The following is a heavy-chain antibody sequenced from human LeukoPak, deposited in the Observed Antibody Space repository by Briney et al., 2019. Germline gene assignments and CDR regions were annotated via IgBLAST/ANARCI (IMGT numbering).Heavy chain of an antibody. CDR3: ARVTRACSGGSCYPDY. D-gene: IGHD2-15*01. CDR2: ITPILGIA. J-gene: IGHJ4*02. CDR1: GGTFSSYA. V-gene: IGHV1-69*04. Sequence: ASVKVSCKASGGTFSSYAISWVRQAPGQGLEWMGRITPILGIANYAQEFQGRVTITADKSTSTAYMELSSLRSEDTAVYYCARVTRACSGGSCYPDYWGQGTLVTVSS.